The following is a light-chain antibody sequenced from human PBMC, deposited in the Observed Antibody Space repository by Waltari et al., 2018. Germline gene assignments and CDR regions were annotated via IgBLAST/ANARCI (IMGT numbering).Light chain of an antibody. CDR1: QSVGRT. CDR2: GAS. CDR3: QHYLRLPVA. V-gene: IGKV3-20*01. J-gene: IGKJ1*01. Sequence: DIVLTQSPATLSLSPGERATLSCRASQSVGRTLAWYQQRPGQAPRLLMYGASIRAADIPDRFAGGGSGTDFSLTINRLEPEDFAVYYCQHYLRLPVAFGQGTKVEIK.